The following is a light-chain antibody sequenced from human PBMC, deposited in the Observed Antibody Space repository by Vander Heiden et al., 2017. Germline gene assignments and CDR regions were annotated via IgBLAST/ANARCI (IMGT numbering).Light chain of an antibody. CDR1: QSVGSW. Sequence: IPFTRSTASLSASVGDRLSITCRASQSVGSWVAWYQQKPGRAPRPLIFKASTLQSGVPSRFSGSGSGNEFTLTISSLQPDDFATYYCQQYNGYPTFGQGTKVEIK. CDR3: QQYNGYPT. CDR2: KAS. J-gene: IGKJ1*01. V-gene: IGKV1-5*03.